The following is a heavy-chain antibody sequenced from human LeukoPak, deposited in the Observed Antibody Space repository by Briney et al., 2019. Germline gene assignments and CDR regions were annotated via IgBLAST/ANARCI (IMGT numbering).Heavy chain of an antibody. J-gene: IGHJ6*02. V-gene: IGHV3-43*02. CDR1: GFTIGPYA. CDR3: ATWAFYHNLDV. Sequence: GGSLRLSCAASGFTIGPYAMYWVRQGPGRGLGWVSVIKADGSGTFYADSVRGRFTTSRDNSKNSLYLQMNSLTSEDTALYYCATWAFYHNLDVWGQGTTVIVSS. CDR2: IKADGSGT. D-gene: IGHD2/OR15-2a*01.